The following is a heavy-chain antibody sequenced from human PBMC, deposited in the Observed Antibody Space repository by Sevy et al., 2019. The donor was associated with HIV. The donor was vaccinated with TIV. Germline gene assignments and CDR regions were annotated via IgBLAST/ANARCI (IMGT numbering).Heavy chain of an antibody. CDR2: ISTYSGNT. Sequence: ASVKVSCKASGYTFTSYGITWVRQAPGQGLEWMGWISTYSGNTKYTQNLQGRVTMTTVTSTSTAYMELRSQRSDDTAVYFCAGGGEDFWRRVDYWGQGTLVTVSS. V-gene: IGHV1-18*01. D-gene: IGHD3-3*01. CDR3: AGGGEDFWRRVDY. CDR1: GYTFTSYG. J-gene: IGHJ4*02.